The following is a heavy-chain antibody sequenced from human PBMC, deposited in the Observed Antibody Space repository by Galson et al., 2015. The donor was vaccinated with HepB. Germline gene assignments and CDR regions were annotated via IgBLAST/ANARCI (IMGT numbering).Heavy chain of an antibody. J-gene: IGHJ2*01. V-gene: IGHV3-11*06. CDR2: ISSSSSYT. D-gene: IGHD5-24*01. CDR1: GFTFSDYY. Sequence: SLRLSCAASGFTFSDYYMSWIRQAQGKGLEWVSYISSSSSYTNYADSVKGRFTISRDNAKKSLYLQMNRLRAEDTAVYYCASVGRRDGYNTGWYFDLWGRGTLVTVSS. CDR3: ASVGRRDGYNTGWYFDL.